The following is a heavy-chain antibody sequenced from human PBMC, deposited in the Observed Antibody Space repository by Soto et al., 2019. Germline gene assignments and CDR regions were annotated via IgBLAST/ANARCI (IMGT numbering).Heavy chain of an antibody. V-gene: IGHV1-69*05. D-gene: IGHD2-15*01. CDR2: IIPIFGTA. CDR3: SADRPDIGAGWWV. Sequence: VASVKVSCKASGGTFSSYAISWVRQAPGQGLEWMGGIIPIFGTANYAQNFRGRVAITRDTSTATAYIELTGLTSEDTAVYFCSADRPDIGAGWWVWGQGTTVTVSS. CDR1: GGTFSSYA. J-gene: IGHJ6*02.